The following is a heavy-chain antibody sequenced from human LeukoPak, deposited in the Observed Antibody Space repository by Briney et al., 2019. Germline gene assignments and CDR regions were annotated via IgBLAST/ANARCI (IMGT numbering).Heavy chain of an antibody. V-gene: IGHV1-8*03. CDR1: GYTFTSYD. D-gene: IGHD1-26*01. J-gene: IGHJ6*03. CDR2: MNPNSGNT. CDR3: ARESVVATYYYYYYMDV. Sequence: VASVKVSCKASGYTFTSYDINWVRQATGQGLEWMGWMNPNSGNTGYAQKFQGRVTITRNTSISTAYMELSSLRSEDTAVYYCARESVVATYYYYYYMDVWGKGTTVTVSS.